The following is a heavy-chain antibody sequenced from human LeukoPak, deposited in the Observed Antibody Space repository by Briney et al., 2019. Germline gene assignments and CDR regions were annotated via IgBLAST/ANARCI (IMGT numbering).Heavy chain of an antibody. CDR2: MNPNSGNT. CDR1: GYTFTSYD. J-gene: IGHJ5*02. Sequence: ASVKVSCKASGYTFTSYDINWVRQATGQGLEWMGWMNPNSGNTGYAQKLQGRVTMTTDTSTSTAYMELRSLRSDDTAVYYCAGVGCSSTSCYRNWFDPWGQGTLVTVSS. CDR3: AGVGCSSTSCYRNWFDP. V-gene: IGHV1-8*01. D-gene: IGHD2-2*02.